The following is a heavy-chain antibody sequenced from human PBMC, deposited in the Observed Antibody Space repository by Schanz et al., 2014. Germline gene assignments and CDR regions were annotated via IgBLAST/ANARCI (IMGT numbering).Heavy chain of an antibody. CDR3: AKDPYGMDV. CDR1: GFSFSDYG. J-gene: IGHJ6*02. CDR2: IRYDGSNK. V-gene: IGHV3-30*02. Sequence: QVQLVESGGSVVQPGRSLRLSCAGSGFSFSDYGMHWVRQAPGRGLEWVAFIRYDGSNKYYADSVKGRFTISRDNSKNTLYLQMNSLRAEDTAVYYCAKDPYGMDVWGQGTTVTVSS.